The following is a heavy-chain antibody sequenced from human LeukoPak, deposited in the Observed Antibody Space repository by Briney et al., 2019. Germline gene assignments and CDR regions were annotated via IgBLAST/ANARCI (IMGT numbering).Heavy chain of an antibody. CDR3: ARGLEQQLVYYYYGMDV. Sequence: GGSLRLSCAASGFTVSSNYMSWVRQAPGKGLEWVSVIYSGGSTYYADSVKGRFTISRDNSKNTLYLQMNSLRAEDTAVHYCARGLEQQLVYYYYGMDVWGQGTTVTVSS. CDR2: IYSGGST. D-gene: IGHD6-13*01. V-gene: IGHV3-66*01. J-gene: IGHJ6*02. CDR1: GFTVSSNY.